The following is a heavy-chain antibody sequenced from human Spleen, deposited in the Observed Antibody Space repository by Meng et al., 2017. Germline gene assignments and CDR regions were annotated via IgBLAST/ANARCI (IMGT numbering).Heavy chain of an antibody. J-gene: IGHJ4*02. Sequence: GESLKISCQASGYTFTTYWIGWVRQMPGKGLEWIGITFPGGSDTRYSPSFQGQVTISADKSISTAYLQWSSLKASDTAMYYCARHPYYYGSGSYPLGDYWGQGTLVTVSS. D-gene: IGHD3-10*01. CDR2: TFPGGSDT. V-gene: IGHV5-51*01. CDR3: ARHPYYYGSGSYPLGDY. CDR1: GYTFTTYW.